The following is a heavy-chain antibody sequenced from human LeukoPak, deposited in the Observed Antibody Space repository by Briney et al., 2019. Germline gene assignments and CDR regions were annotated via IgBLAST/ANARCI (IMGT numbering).Heavy chain of an antibody. J-gene: IGHJ6*03. V-gene: IGHV3-23*01. CDR3: AKLGGAAYYYYYMDV. Sequence: PGGSLRLSCAASGFTFKKYDVTWVRQAPGKGLEWVSGIRASGGATYYADSVKGRFTISRDNSKNTLYLQMNSLRAEDTAVYYCAKLGGAAYYYYYMDVWGKGTTVTVSS. CDR1: GFTFKKYD. CDR2: IRASGGAT. D-gene: IGHD2-15*01.